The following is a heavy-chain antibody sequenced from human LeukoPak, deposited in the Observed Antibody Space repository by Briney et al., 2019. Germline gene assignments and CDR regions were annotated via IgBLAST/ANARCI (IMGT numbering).Heavy chain of an antibody. D-gene: IGHD3-16*01. CDR1: GYTFTSYD. CDR3: ATRGLPFGGVIGAFDI. Sequence: ASVKVSCKASGYTFTSYDINWVRQATGQGLEWMGWMNPNSGNTGYAQKFQGRVTMTRNTSISTAYMELSSLRSEDTAVYYCATRGLPFGGVIGAFDIWGQGTMVTVSS. J-gene: IGHJ3*02. V-gene: IGHV1-8*01. CDR2: MNPNSGNT.